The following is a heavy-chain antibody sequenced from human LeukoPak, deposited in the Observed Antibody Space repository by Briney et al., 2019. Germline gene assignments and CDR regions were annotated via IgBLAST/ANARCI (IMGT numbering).Heavy chain of an antibody. CDR2: TSGSGGST. J-gene: IGHJ4*02. Sequence: GGSLRLSCAASGFTFSSYAMSWVRQAPGKGLEWVSATSGSGGSTYYADSVKGRFTISRDNSKNTLYLQMNSLRAEDTAVYYCAKDQLPYYGSGAGDYWGQGTLVTVSS. D-gene: IGHD3-10*01. CDR1: GFTFSSYA. CDR3: AKDQLPYYGSGAGDY. V-gene: IGHV3-23*01.